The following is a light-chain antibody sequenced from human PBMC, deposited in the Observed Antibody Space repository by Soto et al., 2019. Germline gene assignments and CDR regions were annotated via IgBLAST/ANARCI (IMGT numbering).Light chain of an antibody. Sequence: QSVLTQPPSVSGAPGQRVTISCAGSISNIGAGYDVNWYQQLPGTAPKLLIYANSNRPSGVPDRFSGSKSGTSASLAITGLQAEDEADYYCKSYDSSLYGYVFGSGTKVTVL. CDR3: KSYDSSLYGYV. J-gene: IGLJ1*01. CDR2: ANS. CDR1: ISNIGAGYD. V-gene: IGLV1-40*01.